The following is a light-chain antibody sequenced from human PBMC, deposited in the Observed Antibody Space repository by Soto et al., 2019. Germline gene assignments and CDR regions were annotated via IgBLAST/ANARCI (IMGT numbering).Light chain of an antibody. Sequence: QSVLTQPPSASGSLGQSVTISCTGSSSDVGGYKYVSWYKQHPGEAPKLLIYEVTKRASGVPVRFSGSKSGNTASLTVSGLQAEDEAHYYCKSFAGNKLIFGGGTKLTVL. V-gene: IGLV2-8*01. CDR2: EVT. CDR1: SSDVGGYKY. J-gene: IGLJ2*01. CDR3: KSFAGNKLI.